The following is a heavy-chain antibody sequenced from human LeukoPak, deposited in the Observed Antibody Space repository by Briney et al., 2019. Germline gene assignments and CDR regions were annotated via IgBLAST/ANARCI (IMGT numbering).Heavy chain of an antibody. V-gene: IGHV3-23*01. CDR3: AKDLAMIVVGGFFDY. CDR1: GFTFSSYA. D-gene: IGHD3-22*01. CDR2: ISGSGGST. J-gene: IGHJ4*02. Sequence: GGSLRLSCAASGFTFSSYAMSRVRQAPGKGLEWVSAISGSGGSTYYADSVKGRFTISRDNSKNTLYLQMNSLRAEDTAVYYCAKDLAMIVVGGFFDYWGQGTLVTVSS.